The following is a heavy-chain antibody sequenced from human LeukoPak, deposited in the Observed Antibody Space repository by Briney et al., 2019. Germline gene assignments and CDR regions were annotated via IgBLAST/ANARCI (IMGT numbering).Heavy chain of an antibody. Sequence: GGSLRLSCAASGFTFDDYGMSWVRQAPGKGLEWVSGINWNGGSTGYADSVKGRFTISRDNAKNPLYLQMNSLRAEDTALYHCARNAVAGTFYYYMDVWGKGTTVTVSS. CDR1: GFTFDDYG. D-gene: IGHD6-19*01. CDR2: INWNGGST. J-gene: IGHJ6*03. CDR3: ARNAVAGTFYYYMDV. V-gene: IGHV3-20*01.